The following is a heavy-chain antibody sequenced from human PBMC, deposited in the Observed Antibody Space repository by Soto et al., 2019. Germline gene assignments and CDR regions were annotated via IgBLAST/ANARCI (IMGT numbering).Heavy chain of an antibody. D-gene: IGHD3-10*01. Sequence: GGSLRLSCAASGFTFSSYAMSWVRQAPGKGLEWVSAISGSGGSTYYADSVKGRFTISRDNSKNTLYLQMNSLRAEDTAVYYCANLQCPITMVRGVIIPLRDYWGQGTLVTVSS. CDR3: ANLQCPITMVRGVIIPLRDY. V-gene: IGHV3-23*01. CDR1: GFTFSSYA. J-gene: IGHJ4*02. CDR2: ISGSGGST.